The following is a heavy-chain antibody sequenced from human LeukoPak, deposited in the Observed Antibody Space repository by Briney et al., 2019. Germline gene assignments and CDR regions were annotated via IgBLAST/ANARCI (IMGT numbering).Heavy chain of an antibody. V-gene: IGHV3-74*01. J-gene: IGHJ5*02. CDR1: GFTFSNYW. D-gene: IGHD5-12*01. Sequence: GGSLGLSCAASGFTFSNYWMHWVRQAPGKGLVWVSRINTDGSSTDYADSVKGRFTISRDNAKNTLYLQMNSLRAEDTAVYYCARDLDGYRSGNGAWGQGTLVTVSA. CDR3: ARDLDGYRSGNGA. CDR2: INTDGSST.